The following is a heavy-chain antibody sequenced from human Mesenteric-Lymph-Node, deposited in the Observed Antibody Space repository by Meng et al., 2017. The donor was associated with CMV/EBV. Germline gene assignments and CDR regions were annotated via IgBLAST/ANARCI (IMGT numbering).Heavy chain of an antibody. V-gene: IGHV4-31*03. Sequence: LRLSCTVSGGSISSGGYYWSWIRQHPGKGLEWIGYIYYSGSTYYNPSLKSRVTISVDTSKNQFSLKLSSVTAADTAVYYCARRPAARLVGGYYFDYWGQGTLVTVSS. CDR1: GGSISSGGYY. D-gene: IGHD6-6*01. J-gene: IGHJ4*02. CDR2: IYYSGST. CDR3: ARRPAARLVGGYYFDY.